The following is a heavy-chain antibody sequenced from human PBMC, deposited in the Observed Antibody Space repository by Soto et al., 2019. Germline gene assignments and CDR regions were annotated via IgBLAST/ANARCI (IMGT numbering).Heavy chain of an antibody. J-gene: IGHJ6*02. CDR2: IVVASGQT. CDR1: GSGFIRSG. D-gene: IGHD2-15*01. Sequence: SVKVSCKASGSGFIRSGIQWVRQAHGQRLEWIGWIVVASGQTNYAQNFRGRVAITRETSTATAYIELTGLTSEDTAVYFCSADRPHSGVGWWVWGQGNSVPVSS. CDR3: SADRPHSGVGWWV. V-gene: IGHV1-58*02.